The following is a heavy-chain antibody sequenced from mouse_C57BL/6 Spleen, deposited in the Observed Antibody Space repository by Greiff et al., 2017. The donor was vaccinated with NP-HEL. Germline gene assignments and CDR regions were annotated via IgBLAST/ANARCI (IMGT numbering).Heavy chain of an antibody. J-gene: IGHJ3*01. CDR3: ASLSSPAWFAY. CDR2: IRNKANGYTT. V-gene: IGHV7-3*01. D-gene: IGHD1-1*01. CDR1: GGSGTEDD. Sequence: EVQLVESGGGLVKWGGGMRGEGGVEGGSGTEDDRGGGGGAPGKALEWLGFIRNKANGYTTSYSSSVKGLFTISRDNSQSILYLQMNALRAEDSATYYCASLSSPAWFAYWGQGTLVTVSA.